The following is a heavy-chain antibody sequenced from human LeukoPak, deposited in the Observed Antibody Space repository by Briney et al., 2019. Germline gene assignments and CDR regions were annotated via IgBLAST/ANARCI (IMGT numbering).Heavy chain of an antibody. CDR2: INPNSGGT. V-gene: IGHV1-2*02. Sequence: ASVKVSCKASGYTFTGYYMHWVRQAPGQGLEWMGWINPNSGGTNYAQKFQGRVTMTRDTSISTAYMELSRLRSDDTAVYYCARDKWFGAQGRYFDYWGQGTLATVSS. CDR3: ARDKWFGAQGRYFDY. J-gene: IGHJ4*02. CDR1: GYTFTGYY. D-gene: IGHD3-10*01.